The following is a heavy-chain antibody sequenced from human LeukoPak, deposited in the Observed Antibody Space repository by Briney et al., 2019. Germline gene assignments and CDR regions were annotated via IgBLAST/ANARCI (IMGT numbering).Heavy chain of an antibody. CDR2: INPNSGGT. CDR1: GYTFTGYY. J-gene: IGHJ4*02. D-gene: IGHD2-2*01. CDR3: ARAHCSSTSCPGY. Sequence: ASVKVSCMASGYTFTGYYMHWVRQAPGQGLEWMGRINPNSGGTNYAQKFQGRVTMTRDTSISTAYMELSSLRSDDTAVYFCARAHCSSTSCPGYWGQGTLVTVSS. V-gene: IGHV1-2*06.